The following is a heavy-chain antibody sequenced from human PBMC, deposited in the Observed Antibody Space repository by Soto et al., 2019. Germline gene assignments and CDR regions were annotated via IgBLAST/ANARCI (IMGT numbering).Heavy chain of an antibody. CDR1: GFSLSTSGMC. CDR2: IDWDDDK. J-gene: IGHJ6*02. CDR3: ARIQKGIAVAGGAHYYYYYGMDV. D-gene: IGHD6-19*01. V-gene: IGHV2-70*01. Sequence: GSGPTLVNPTQTLTLTCTFSGFSLSTSGMCVSWIRQPPGKALEWLALIDWDDDKYYSTSLKTRLTISKDTSKNQVVLTMTNMDPVDTATYYCARIQKGIAVAGGAHYYYYYGMDVWGQGTTVTVSS.